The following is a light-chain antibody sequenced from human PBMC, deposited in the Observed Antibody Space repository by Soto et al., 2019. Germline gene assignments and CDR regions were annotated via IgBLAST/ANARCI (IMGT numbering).Light chain of an antibody. V-gene: IGKV3-11*01. Sequence: EVVLTQSPATLSLSPGERATLSCRASENVRTFVDWYQQKPGQAPRLLIYGASNRATGIPARFSGSGSGTDFTLTINSLQSEDFAVYYCQRYNNWPLTFGGGTKVDIK. J-gene: IGKJ4*01. CDR1: ENVRTF. CDR3: QRYNNWPLT. CDR2: GAS.